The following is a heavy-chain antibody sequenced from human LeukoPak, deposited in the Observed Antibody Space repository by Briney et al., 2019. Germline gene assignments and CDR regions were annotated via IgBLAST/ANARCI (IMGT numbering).Heavy chain of an antibody. J-gene: IGHJ4*02. CDR1: GFTFSSYA. V-gene: IGHV3-30-3*01. D-gene: IGHD5-12*01. CDR3: ARARGYSGYDPPDDY. Sequence: PGRSLRLSCAASGFTFSSYAMHWVRQAPGKGLEWVAVISYDGSNKYYADSVKSRFTISRDNSKNTLYLQMNSLRAEDTAVYYCARARGYSGYDPPDDYWGQGTLVTVSS. CDR2: ISYDGSNK.